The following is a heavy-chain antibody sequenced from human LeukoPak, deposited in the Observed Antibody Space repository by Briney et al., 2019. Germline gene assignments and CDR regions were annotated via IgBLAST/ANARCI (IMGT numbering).Heavy chain of an antibody. CDR3: ARFLTYYYDSSGYYYFDY. D-gene: IGHD3-22*01. CDR2: IYYSGST. CDR1: GGSISSGDYY. J-gene: IGHJ4*02. Sequence: PSQTLSLTCTVSGGSISSGDYYWSWIRQPPGKGLEWIGYIYYSGSTYYNPSLKSRVTISVDTSKNQFSLKLSSVTAADTAVYYCARFLTYYYDSSGYYYFDYWGQGTLVTVSS. V-gene: IGHV4-30-4*01.